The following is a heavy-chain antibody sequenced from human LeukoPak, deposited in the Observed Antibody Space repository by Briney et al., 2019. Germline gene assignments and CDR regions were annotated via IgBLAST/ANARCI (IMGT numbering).Heavy chain of an antibody. Sequence: GGSLRLSCAASGFTFSDYYMSWIRQAPGKGLEWVSYISSSGSTIYYADSVKGRFTFSRDNAKNSLYLQMNSLRAEDTAVYYRARGQWLGPQYYFDYWGQGTLVTVSS. J-gene: IGHJ4*02. CDR2: ISSSGSTI. CDR3: ARGQWLGPQYYFDY. CDR1: GFTFSDYY. D-gene: IGHD6-19*01. V-gene: IGHV3-11*04.